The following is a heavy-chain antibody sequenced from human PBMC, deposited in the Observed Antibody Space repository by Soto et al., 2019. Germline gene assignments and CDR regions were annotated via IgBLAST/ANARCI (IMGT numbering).Heavy chain of an antibody. V-gene: IGHV4-31*03. Sequence: SETLSLTCTVSGGSISSGGYYWSWIRQHPGKGLEWIGYIYYSGSTYYNPSLKSRVTISVDTSKNQFSLKLSSVTAADTAVYYCARDLKNFISYGGSEFDPWGQGTLVTVSS. CDR3: ARDLKNFISYGGSEFDP. CDR2: IYYSGST. J-gene: IGHJ5*02. CDR1: GGSISSGGYY. D-gene: IGHD2-15*01.